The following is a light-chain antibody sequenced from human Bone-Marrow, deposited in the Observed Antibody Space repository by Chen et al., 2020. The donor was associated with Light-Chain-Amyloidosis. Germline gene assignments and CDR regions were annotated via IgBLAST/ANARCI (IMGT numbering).Light chain of an antibody. J-gene: IGLJ3*02. Sequence: NFMLSQPHSVSESPGKTVIISCTRSSGSIATNYVQWYQQRPGSSPTTVIYEDDQRPSGVPDRFSGSIDRSSNSASITISGLKTEDEADYYCQSYQGSSQGVFGGGTKLTVL. CDR2: EDD. CDR1: SGSIATNY. V-gene: IGLV6-57*01. CDR3: QSYQGSSQGV.